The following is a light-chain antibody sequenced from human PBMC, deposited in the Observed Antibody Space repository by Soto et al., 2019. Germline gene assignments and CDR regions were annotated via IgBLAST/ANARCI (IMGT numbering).Light chain of an antibody. J-gene: IGKJ3*01. CDR2: GAS. Sequence: EIVLTQSPGTLSLSPGERATLSCRASQSVSSSYLAWYQQKPGQAPRLLIYGASSRATGIPARFSGSGAGTDFTLTISSLEPEDFAAYYCQQYGSSPTTFGPGTKLDIK. CDR1: QSVSSSY. CDR3: QQYGSSPTT. V-gene: IGKV3-20*01.